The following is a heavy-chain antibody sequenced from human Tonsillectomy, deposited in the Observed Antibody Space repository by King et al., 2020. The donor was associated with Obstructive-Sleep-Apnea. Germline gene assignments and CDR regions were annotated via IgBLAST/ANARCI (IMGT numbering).Heavy chain of an antibody. V-gene: IGHV7-4-1*01. J-gene: IGHJ6*02. D-gene: IGHD3-10*01. CDR3: ARARVSYYYGSGTSRVYYYYGMDV. Sequence: QLVQSGSELKKPGASVKVSCKASGYTFTSYVMHWVRQAPGQGLEWMGWLNTNTGNPTYAQGFTGRFVFSLDTSVSTAYLQIRGLKAEDTAVYYCARARVSYYYGSGTSRVYYYYGMDVWGQGTTVTVSS. CDR1: GYTFTSYV. CDR2: LNTNTGNP.